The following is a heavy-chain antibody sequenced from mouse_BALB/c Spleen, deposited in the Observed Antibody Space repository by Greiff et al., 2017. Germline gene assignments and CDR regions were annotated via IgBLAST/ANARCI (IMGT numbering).Heavy chain of an antibody. CDR3: ARVYYYGSNAMDY. J-gene: IGHJ4*01. V-gene: IGHV14-3*02. CDR2: IDPANGNT. Sequence: DVQLQESGAELVKPGASVKLSCTASGFNIQDTYMHWVKQRPEQGLEWIGRIDPANGNTKYDPKFQGKATITADTSSNTAYLQLSSLTSEDTAVYYCARVYYYGSNAMDYWGQGTSVTVSS. CDR1: GFNIQDTY. D-gene: IGHD1-1*01.